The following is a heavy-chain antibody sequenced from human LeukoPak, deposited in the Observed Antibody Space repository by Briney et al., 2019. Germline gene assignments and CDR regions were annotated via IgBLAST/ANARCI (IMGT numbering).Heavy chain of an antibody. V-gene: IGHV4-34*01. J-gene: IGHJ4*02. CDR3: ASSYYGSGSYPN. CDR2: INHSGST. D-gene: IGHD3-10*01. Sequence: SETLSLTCAVYGGSFSGYYWSWIRQPPGKGLEWIGEINHSGSTNYNPSLKSRVTILVDTSKNQFSLKLSSVTAADTAVYYCASSYYGSGSYPNWGQGTLVTVSS. CDR1: GGSFSGYY.